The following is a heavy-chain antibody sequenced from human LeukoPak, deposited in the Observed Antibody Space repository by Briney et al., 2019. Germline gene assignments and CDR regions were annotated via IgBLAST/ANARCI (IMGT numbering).Heavy chain of an antibody. J-gene: IGHJ4*02. CDR3: ARPSQLRYFDWLFSH. Sequence: PGGSLRLSCAASGFTFSSYSMNWVRQAPGKGLEWVSYISSSSSTIYYADSVKGRFTISRDNAKNSLYLQMNSLRVEDTAVYYCARPSQLRYFDWLFSHWGQGTLVTVSS. D-gene: IGHD3-9*01. V-gene: IGHV3-48*01. CDR2: ISSSSSTI. CDR1: GFTFSSYS.